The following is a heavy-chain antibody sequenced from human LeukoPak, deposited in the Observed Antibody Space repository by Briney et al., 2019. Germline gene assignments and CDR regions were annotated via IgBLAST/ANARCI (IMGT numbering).Heavy chain of an antibody. Sequence: SETLSLTCTVSGGSISSSSYYWGWIRQPPGKGLEWIGSIYYSGSTNYNPSLKSRVTISVDTSRNQFSLKLSSVTAADTAVYYCARRAGYPLMNWFDPWGQGTLVTVSS. V-gene: IGHV4-39*07. D-gene: IGHD2-8*01. CDR3: ARRAGYPLMNWFDP. CDR1: GGSISSSSYY. CDR2: IYYSGST. J-gene: IGHJ5*02.